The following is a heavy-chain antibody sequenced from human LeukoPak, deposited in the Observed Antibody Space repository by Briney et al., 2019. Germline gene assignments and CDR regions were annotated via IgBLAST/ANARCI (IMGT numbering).Heavy chain of an antibody. Sequence: TSETLSLTCTVSGGSISTYYWNWIRQPPGKGLEWIGYIYYSGSTNYNPSLKSRVTISVDTSKNQFSLKLSSVTAADTAVYYCARVGGMVRGSFDYWGQGTLVTVSS. J-gene: IGHJ4*02. CDR3: ARVGGMVRGSFDY. V-gene: IGHV4-59*01. CDR2: IYYSGST. CDR1: GGSISTYY. D-gene: IGHD3-10*01.